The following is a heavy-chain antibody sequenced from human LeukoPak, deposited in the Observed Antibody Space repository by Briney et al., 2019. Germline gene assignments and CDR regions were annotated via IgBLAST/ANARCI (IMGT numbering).Heavy chain of an antibody. D-gene: IGHD6-19*01. J-gene: IGHJ3*02. CDR1: GYTFTGYY. CDR2: INPNSGGT. CDR3: ALAVAGTGAFDI. V-gene: IGHV1-2*02. Sequence: AASVKVSCKASGYTFTGYYMHWVRQAPGQGLEWMGWINPNSGGTNYAQKFQGRVTMTRDTSISTAYMELSRLRSDDTAVYYCALAVAGTGAFDIWGQGTMVTVSS.